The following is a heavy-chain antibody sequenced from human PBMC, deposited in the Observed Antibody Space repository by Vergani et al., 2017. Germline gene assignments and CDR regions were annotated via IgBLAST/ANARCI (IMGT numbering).Heavy chain of an antibody. CDR2: IYHSEST. D-gene: IGHD3-22*01. CDR1: GFTFSGSA. Sequence: VQLVESGGGLVQPGGSLKLSCAASGFTFSGSAMHWVRQASGKGLEWIGTIYHSESTYYNPSLKSRVTISVDTSKNQFSLKLSSVTAADTALYYCARPHYYDREDAFDFWGQGTMVTVSS. V-gene: IGHV4-38-2*01. J-gene: IGHJ3*01. CDR3: ARPHYYDREDAFDF.